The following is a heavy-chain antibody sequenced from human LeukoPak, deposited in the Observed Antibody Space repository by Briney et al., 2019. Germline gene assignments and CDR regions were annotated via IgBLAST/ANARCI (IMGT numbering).Heavy chain of an antibody. J-gene: IGHJ6*02. CDR3: ARLGNYYYGMDV. Sequence: SETLSLTCAVSGGSIRSSDWWTWVRRPPGKGLEWIGEIFHSGSTNYNPSLKSRVTISVDTSKNQFSLKLSSVTAADTAVYYCARLGNYYYGMDVWGQGTTVTVSS. D-gene: IGHD7-27*01. CDR1: GGSIRSSDW. CDR2: IFHSGST. V-gene: IGHV4-4*02.